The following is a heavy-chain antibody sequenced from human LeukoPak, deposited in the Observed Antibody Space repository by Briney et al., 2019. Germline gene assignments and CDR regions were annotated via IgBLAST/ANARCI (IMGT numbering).Heavy chain of an antibody. CDR3: ATIGDRRSGELYRIDY. Sequence: PGRALRLSCAASGFTFSNYAMHWVRQPPAKGLEWVAVVSYDGSNKYYADSVKGRFTISRDNSKNTLYLQMNSLRAEDAAVYYCATIGDRRSGELYRIDYWGQGTLVTVSS. CDR1: GFTFSNYA. D-gene: IGHD1-26*01. CDR2: VSYDGSNK. V-gene: IGHV3-30-3*01. J-gene: IGHJ4*02.